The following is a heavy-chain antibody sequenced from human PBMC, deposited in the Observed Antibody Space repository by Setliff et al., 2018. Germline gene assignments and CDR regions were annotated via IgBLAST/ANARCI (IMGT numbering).Heavy chain of an antibody. V-gene: IGHV3-21*06. CDR1: GFTFSSYS. D-gene: IGHD5-18*01. CDR3: ARSPGWIPWFDS. CDR2: FSSRNDYI. Sequence: GESLKISCAASGFTFSSYSMNWVRQAPGKGLEWVASFSSRNDYIYHADSVKGRFTISRDNAKTSLYLQMDSLRVEDTAVYFCARSPGWIPWFDSWGQGTLVTVS. J-gene: IGHJ5*01.